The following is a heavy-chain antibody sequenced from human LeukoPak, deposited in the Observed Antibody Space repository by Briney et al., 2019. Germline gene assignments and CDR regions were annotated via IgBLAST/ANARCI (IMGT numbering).Heavy chain of an antibody. J-gene: IGHJ4*02. CDR3: EVYYYDSSGYYNSADYFDY. V-gene: IGHV3-23*01. Sequence: GGSLRLSCAASGFTFSSYAMSWVRQAPGRGLEWVSAISGSGGSTYYADSVKGRFTISRDNSKNTLYLQMNSLRAEDTAVYYCEVYYYDSSGYYNSADYFDYWGQGTLVTVSS. D-gene: IGHD3-22*01. CDR2: ISGSGGST. CDR1: GFTFSSYA.